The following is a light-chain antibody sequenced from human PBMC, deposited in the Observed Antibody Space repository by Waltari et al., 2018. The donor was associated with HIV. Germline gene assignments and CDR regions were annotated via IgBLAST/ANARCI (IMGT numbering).Light chain of an antibody. CDR1: ESVSISY. CDR2: GAS. J-gene: IGKJ1*01. V-gene: IGKV3-20*01. Sequence: IVLTQSPGTVSLSPGERAALPCRASESVSISYLAWYQQRPGLAPRLLVYGASSRAAGIPDRFRGSGSETDFTLIISRLGPEDCAVYYCQHYGSSVWTFGQGTKVEIK. CDR3: QHYGSSVWT.